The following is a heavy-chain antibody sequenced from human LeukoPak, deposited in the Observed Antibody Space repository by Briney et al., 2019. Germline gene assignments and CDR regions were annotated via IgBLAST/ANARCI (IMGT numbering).Heavy chain of an antibody. CDR2: IIPIFGTA. CDR1: GYTFTSYG. J-gene: IGHJ3*02. CDR3: ASPDVYRVEMATISDAFDI. D-gene: IGHD5-24*01. V-gene: IGHV1-69*13. Sequence: SVKASCKASGYTFTSYGISWVRQAPGQGLEWMGGIIPIFGTANYAQKFQGRVTITADESTSTAYMELSSLRSEDTAVYYCASPDVYRVEMATISDAFDIWGQGTMVTVSS.